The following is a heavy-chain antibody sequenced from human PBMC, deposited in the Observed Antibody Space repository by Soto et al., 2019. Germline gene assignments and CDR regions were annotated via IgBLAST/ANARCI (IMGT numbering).Heavy chain of an antibody. Sequence: PSETLSLTCTVSGDSISNKNYHWGWTRQPPGKGLEWIGTVYSNGHTYYNPSLKSRVTISVDTSKNQFSLKLSSVTAADTAVYYCARLTTVTTGCFDYWGQGTLVTVSS. CDR3: ARLTTVTTGCFDY. CDR1: GDSISNKNYH. CDR2: VYSNGHT. V-gene: IGHV4-39*01. D-gene: IGHD4-4*01. J-gene: IGHJ4*02.